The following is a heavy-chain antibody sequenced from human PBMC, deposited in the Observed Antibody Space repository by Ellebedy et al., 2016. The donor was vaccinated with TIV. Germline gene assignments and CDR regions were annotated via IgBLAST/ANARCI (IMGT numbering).Heavy chain of an antibody. V-gene: IGHV3-23*01. CDR2: ITDSAGST. J-gene: IGHJ4*02. CDR1: GFTFSRNA. CDR3: AKVLAVAGADY. Sequence: PGGSLRLSCAASGFTFSRNAMTWVRQAPGKGLEWVSLITDSAGSTYYADSVKGRFTISRDNSKNTLFLQMNNLRGEDTAFYYCAKVLAVAGADYWGQGTLVTVSS. D-gene: IGHD6-19*01.